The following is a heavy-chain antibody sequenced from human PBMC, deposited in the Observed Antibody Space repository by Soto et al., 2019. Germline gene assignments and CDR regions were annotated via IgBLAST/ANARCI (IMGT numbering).Heavy chain of an antibody. CDR3: ARDAVGYYYDSSGYWPELYY. J-gene: IGHJ4*02. V-gene: IGHV3-53*01. CDR2: IYSGGST. CDR1: GFTVSSNY. D-gene: IGHD3-22*01. Sequence: GGSLRLSCAASGFTVSSNYMSWVRQAPGKGLEWVSVIYSGGSTYYEDSVKGRFTISIDNSKNTLYLQMNSLRAEDTAVYYCARDAVGYYYDSSGYWPELYYWGQGTLVTVS.